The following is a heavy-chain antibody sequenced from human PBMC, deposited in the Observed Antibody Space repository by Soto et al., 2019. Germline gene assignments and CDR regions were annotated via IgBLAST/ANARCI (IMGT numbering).Heavy chain of an antibody. V-gene: IGHV4-31*01. CDR1: GGSISSGGYY. Sequence: QVQLQESGPGLVKPSQTLSLTCTVSGGSISSGGYYWSWIRQHPGKGLEWIGYIYYSGSTYYNPSLKSLVTISVDTSNNQFSLKLSSVTAADTAVYYCAREGREQLVDYWGQGTLVTVSS. CDR2: IYYSGST. D-gene: IGHD6-6*01. J-gene: IGHJ4*02. CDR3: AREGREQLVDY.